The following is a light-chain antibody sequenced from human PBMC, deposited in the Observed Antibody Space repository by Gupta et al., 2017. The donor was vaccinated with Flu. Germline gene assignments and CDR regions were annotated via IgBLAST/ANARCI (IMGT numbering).Light chain of an antibody. CDR3: QCYVNKDVV. CDR1: SGSIGRNY. CDR2: ENN. Sequence: NFFLTHPHSVSESPGKPVTLSCTSSSGSIGRNYVHWYQQRTGRAPIIVIYENNKRHYGVPDRFSGSIDSASTSATPTIAGLKTEDDDDYYCQCYVNKDVVFGGGTMLTVL. V-gene: IGLV6-57*02. J-gene: IGLJ2*01.